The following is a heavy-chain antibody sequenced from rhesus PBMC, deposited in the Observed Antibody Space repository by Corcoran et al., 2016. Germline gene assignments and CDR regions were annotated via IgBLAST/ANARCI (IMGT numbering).Heavy chain of an antibody. CDR1: GVSISSYW. V-gene: IGHV4-80*01. Sequence: QVQLQESGPGLVKSSETLSLTCAVFGVSISSYWWNWIRQPPGKGLEWIGEINGNRWSTNNNPHYESRVTISKDATQNQFSLRLSSVTAASTAVYYCARPNTYDAFDFWGQGLRVTVSS. CDR2: INGNRWST. J-gene: IGHJ3*01. CDR3: ARPNTYDAFDF. D-gene: IGHD4-23*01.